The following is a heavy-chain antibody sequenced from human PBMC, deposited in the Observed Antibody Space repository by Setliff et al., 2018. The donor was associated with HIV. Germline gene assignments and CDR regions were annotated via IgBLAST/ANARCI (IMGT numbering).Heavy chain of an antibody. CDR1: GYIFTSYG. Sequence: GASVKVSCKTSGYIFTSYGIAWVRQAPGQGLEWMGWISGYNGNTNYAQNLQGRVTMTTDTATDTAYVELRSLRFDDTALYYCVRGYYYDKTGYGTFDIWGQGTVVTVSS. V-gene: IGHV1-18*01. D-gene: IGHD3-22*01. J-gene: IGHJ3*02. CDR3: VRGYYYDKTGYGTFDI. CDR2: ISGYNGNT.